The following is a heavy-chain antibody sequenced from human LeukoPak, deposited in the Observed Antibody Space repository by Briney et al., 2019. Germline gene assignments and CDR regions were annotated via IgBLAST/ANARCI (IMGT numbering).Heavy chain of an antibody. J-gene: IGHJ4*02. Sequence: NSSETLSLTCTVSGHSISSGYYWGWIRQPPGEGLEWIGSIYHSGSTYYNPSLKSRVTISVDTSKNQFSLKLSSVTAADTAVYYCARQCYGDYPFDYWGQGTLVTVSS. V-gene: IGHV4-38-2*02. CDR1: GHSISSGYY. CDR2: IYHSGST. D-gene: IGHD4-17*01. CDR3: ARQCYGDYPFDY.